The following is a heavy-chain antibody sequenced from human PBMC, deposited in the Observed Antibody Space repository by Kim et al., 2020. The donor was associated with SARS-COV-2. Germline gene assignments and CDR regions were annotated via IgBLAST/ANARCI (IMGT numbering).Heavy chain of an antibody. V-gene: IGHV3-74*01. CDR1: GFTFSSYW. CDR2: INSDGSST. D-gene: IGHD3-3*01. CDR3: ARESGLRFLVWSPPLYWYVDL. J-gene: IGHJ2*01. Sequence: GGSLRLSCAASGFTFSSYWMHWVRQAPGKGLVWVSRINSDGSSTSYADSVKGRFTISRDNAKNTLYLQMNSLRAEDTAVYYCARESGLRFLVWSPPLYWYVDLWGRGTLVTVSS.